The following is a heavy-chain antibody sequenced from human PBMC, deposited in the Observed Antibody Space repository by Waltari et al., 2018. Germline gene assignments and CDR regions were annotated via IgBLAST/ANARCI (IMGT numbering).Heavy chain of an antibody. J-gene: IGHJ5*02. CDR1: GGSISSHY. D-gene: IGHD6-19*01. V-gene: IGHV4-59*11. CDR2: IYYSGST. CDR3: ARDRSSGWYKGRRWFDP. Sequence: QVQLQESGPGLVKPSETLSLTCTVSGGSISSHYWSWIRQPPGKGLEWIGYIYYSGSTKYNPSLKIRVTISVDTSKNQCSLKLSSVTAADTAVYYCARDRSSGWYKGRRWFDPWGQGTLVTVSS.